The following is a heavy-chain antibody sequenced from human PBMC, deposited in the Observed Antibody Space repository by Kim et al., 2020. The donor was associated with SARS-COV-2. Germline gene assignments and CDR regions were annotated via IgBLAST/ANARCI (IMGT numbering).Heavy chain of an antibody. J-gene: IGHJ2*01. Sequence: ASVKVSCKASGYTFTSYGISWVRQAPGQGLEWMGWISAYNGNTNYAQKLQGRVTMTTDTSTSTAYMELRSLRSDDTAVYYCARDSGYSGYDWGNWYFDLWGRGTLVTVSS. CDR2: ISAYNGNT. V-gene: IGHV1-18*04. CDR3: ARDSGYSGYDWGNWYFDL. CDR1: GYTFTSYG. D-gene: IGHD5-12*01.